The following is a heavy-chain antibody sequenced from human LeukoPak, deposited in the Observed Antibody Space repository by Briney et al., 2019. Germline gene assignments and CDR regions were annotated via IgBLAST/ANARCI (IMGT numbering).Heavy chain of an antibody. J-gene: IGHJ4*02. CDR1: GFTFSSYA. V-gene: IGHV3-23*01. Sequence: GGSLRLSCAASGFTFSSYAMSWVRQAPGKGLEWVSAISGSGGGIYYADSVKGRFTISRDNAKNSLYLQMNSLRAEDTAVYYCARGRYSSGWYGPFDYWGQGTLVTVSS. CDR2: ISGSGGGI. CDR3: ARGRYSSGWYGPFDY. D-gene: IGHD6-19*01.